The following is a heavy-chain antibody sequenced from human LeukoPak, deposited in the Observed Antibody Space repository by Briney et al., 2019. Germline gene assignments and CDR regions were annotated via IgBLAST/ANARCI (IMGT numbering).Heavy chain of an antibody. CDR1: GFTFSSYW. J-gene: IGHJ5*01. D-gene: IGHD3-3*01. CDR2: IKQDGSEK. CDR3: TRASTPYYDFWSGYYGNSWFDS. Sequence: GGSLRLSCAASGFTFSSYWMSWVRQAPGKGLEGVANIKQDGSEKYYVDSVKGRFTISRDNAENSLYLQMNSLRAEDTAVYYCTRASTPYYDFWSGYYGNSWFDSWGQGTLVTVSS. V-gene: IGHV3-7*03.